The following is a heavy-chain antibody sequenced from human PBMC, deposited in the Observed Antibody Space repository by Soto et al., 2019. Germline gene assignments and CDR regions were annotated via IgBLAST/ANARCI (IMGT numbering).Heavy chain of an antibody. D-gene: IGHD3-3*01. CDR2: ISYDGSNK. J-gene: IGHJ4*02. CDR3: AKDICGVGAAGD. Sequence: QVQLVESGGGVVQPGRSLRLSCAASGFNFSVYGMHWVRRAPGKGLEWVTVISYDGSNKYYVDSVRGRFTISRDNFKNTLYLQMSDLRAEDTAVYYCAKDICGVGAAGDWGQGTQVTVSS. CDR1: GFNFSVYG. V-gene: IGHV3-30*18.